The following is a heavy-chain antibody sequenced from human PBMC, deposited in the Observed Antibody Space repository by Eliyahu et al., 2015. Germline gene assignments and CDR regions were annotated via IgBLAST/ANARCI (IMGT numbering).Heavy chain of an antibody. CDR1: GFSLSTRGET. V-gene: IGHV2-5*02. D-gene: IGHD5-12*01. J-gene: IGHJ5*02. CDR2: IXWDDDK. Sequence: QITLKESGPTLVKPTQTLXLTCTFSGFSLSTRGETMGWIRQPPGKALEWLALIXWDDDKRYSPSLKSRLTIXKDTSKNQVVLIMTNMDPVDTATYYCAHSRTKGGYDLSGWFDPWGQGTLVTVSS. CDR3: AHSRTKGGYDLSGWFDP.